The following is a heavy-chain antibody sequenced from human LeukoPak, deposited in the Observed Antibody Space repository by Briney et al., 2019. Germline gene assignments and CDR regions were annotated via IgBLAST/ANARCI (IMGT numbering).Heavy chain of an antibody. D-gene: IGHD3-22*01. J-gene: IGHJ4*02. CDR2: ISYDGSNK. V-gene: IGHV3-30*18. Sequence: GGSLRLSCAASGFTFSSYGMHWVRQAPGKGLEWVAVISYDGSNKYYADSVKGRFTISRDNSKNTLYLQMNSLRAEDTAVYYCANYDSSGYYHDYWGQGTLVTVSS. CDR1: GFTFSSYG. CDR3: ANYDSSGYYHDY.